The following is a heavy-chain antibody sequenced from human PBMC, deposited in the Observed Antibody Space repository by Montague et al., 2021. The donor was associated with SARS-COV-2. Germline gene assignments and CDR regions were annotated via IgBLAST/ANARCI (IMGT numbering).Heavy chain of an antibody. J-gene: IGHJ6*02. V-gene: IGHV3-23*01. D-gene: IGHD3-10*01. CDR3: AKDSYYYGLGYGMDV. CDR2: RSGSDGGK. CDR1: GFTLSNSA. Sequence: SLRLSCAASGFTLSNSAMNWVRQAPGKGLEWVSGRSGSDGGKHYADSGKGRFTISRENSKNVVYLQMNSLRAEDTALYYGAKDSYYYGLGYGMDVWGQGTTVTVSS.